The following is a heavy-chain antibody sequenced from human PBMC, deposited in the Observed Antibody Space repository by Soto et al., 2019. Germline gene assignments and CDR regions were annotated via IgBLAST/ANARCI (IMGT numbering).Heavy chain of an antibody. D-gene: IGHD3-10*01. CDR2: IYYTGNT. CDR3: AREGVDSVDFDY. V-gene: IGHV4-61*01. J-gene: IGHJ4*02. CDR1: GASVSSSNYY. Sequence: SETLSLTCTVYGASVSSSNYYWTWIRQTPGKGLEWIGFIYYTGNTNSNPSLKSRVTISLDTSKNQFSLKLSSVTAADTAVYYCAREGVDSVDFDYWGQRTLVTVSS.